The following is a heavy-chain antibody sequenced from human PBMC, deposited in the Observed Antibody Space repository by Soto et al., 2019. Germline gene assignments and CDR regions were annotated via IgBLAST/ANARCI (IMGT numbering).Heavy chain of an antibody. CDR2: IKQDGSEK. J-gene: IGHJ5*02. Sequence: GGSLRLSCAASGFPCSSYTMNWVRQAPGKGLEWVANIKQDGSEKYYVDSVKGRFTISRDNAKNSLYLQMNSLRAEDTAVYYCARDLGSSIFNWFDPWGQGTLVTVSS. V-gene: IGHV3-7*01. CDR1: GFPCSSYT. CDR3: ARDLGSSIFNWFDP. D-gene: IGHD6-13*01.